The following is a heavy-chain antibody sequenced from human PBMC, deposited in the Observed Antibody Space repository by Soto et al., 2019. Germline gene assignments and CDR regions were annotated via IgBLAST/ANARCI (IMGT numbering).Heavy chain of an antibody. CDR1: GFTFSSYA. J-gene: IGHJ4*02. CDR2: ISYDGSNK. Sequence: QPGGSLRLSCAASGFTFSSYAMHWVRQAPGKGLEWVAVISYDGSNKYYADSVKGRFTISRDNSKNTLYLQMNSLRAEDTAVYYCARDPYAYSYGQGYFDYWGQGTLVTVSS. D-gene: IGHD5-18*01. CDR3: ARDPYAYSYGQGYFDY. V-gene: IGHV3-30-3*01.